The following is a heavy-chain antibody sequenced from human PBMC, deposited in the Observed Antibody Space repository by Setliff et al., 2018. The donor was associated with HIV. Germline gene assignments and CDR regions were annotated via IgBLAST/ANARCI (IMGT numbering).Heavy chain of an antibody. CDR2: INHSGNT. Sequence: SETLSLTCAVYGGSFSTYYWSWIRQTPEKGLEWIGEINHSGNTNYNPSVKSRLTISIDTSKNHLSLNLRSVTAADTAVYYCARGALSLTMTKLLSFFAFWGQGTLVTVSS. V-gene: IGHV4-34*01. CDR1: GGSFSTYY. CDR3: ARGALSLTMTKLLSFFAF. D-gene: IGHD3-22*01. J-gene: IGHJ4*02.